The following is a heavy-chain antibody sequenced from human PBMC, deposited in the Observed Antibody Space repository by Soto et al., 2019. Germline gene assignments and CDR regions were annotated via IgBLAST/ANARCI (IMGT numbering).Heavy chain of an antibody. D-gene: IGHD3-3*01. Sequence: QVQLVQSGAEVKKPGASVKVSCKASGYTFTSYGISWVRQAPGQGLEWMGWISAYNGNTNYAQKLQGRVTMTTDTSTSTAYMELRSLRSDDTAVYYCARTRAGDDFWSGLTRGEKGWFDPWGQGTLVTVSS. V-gene: IGHV1-18*01. J-gene: IGHJ5*02. CDR3: ARTRAGDDFWSGLTRGEKGWFDP. CDR2: ISAYNGNT. CDR1: GYTFTSYG.